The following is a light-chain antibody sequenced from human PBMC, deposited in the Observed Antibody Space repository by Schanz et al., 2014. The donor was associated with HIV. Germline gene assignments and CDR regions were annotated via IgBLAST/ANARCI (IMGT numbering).Light chain of an antibody. CDR3: QQYATSAFT. J-gene: IGKJ3*01. V-gene: IGKV3-20*01. CDR2: GAS. Sequence: EVVLTQSPGTLSLSPGERATLSCRASQSVNSYLAWYRQNPGQAPRLLIYGASSRATGIPDRFSGSGSGTDFTLTISRLEPEDFAVYYCQQYATSAFTFGPGTKVDIK. CDR1: QSVNSY.